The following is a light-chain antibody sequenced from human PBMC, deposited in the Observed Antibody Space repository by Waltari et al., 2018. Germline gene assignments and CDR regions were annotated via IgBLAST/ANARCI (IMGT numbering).Light chain of an antibody. V-gene: IGKV1-5*03. CDR2: KAS. CDR3: QQYQSSSNT. J-gene: IGKJ2*01. CDR1: QSVGDW. Sequence: DIQMTQSPSTLSASEGDRVTITCRASQSVGDWLAWYQQKPGEVPKLLIYKASKLESGVPPRFSGSGSGTEFTLTISSLQPVDFATYYCQQYQSSSNTFGQGTKLDIK.